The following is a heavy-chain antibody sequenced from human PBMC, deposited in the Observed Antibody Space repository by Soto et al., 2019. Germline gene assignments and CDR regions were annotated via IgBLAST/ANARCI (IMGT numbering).Heavy chain of an antibody. Sequence: QLQLQESGSGLVKPSQTLSLTCAVSGGSISCGGYSWSWIRQPPGKGLVWIGYIYHSGSTYYTPTPKGRVTISVDRSQNQFCLKLRSVNAGDTAVYYCARVPDRWGQGNLGTVSS. CDR2: IYHSGST. J-gene: IGHJ5*02. CDR3: ARVPDR. D-gene: IGHD2-2*01. V-gene: IGHV4-30-2*01. CDR1: GGSISCGGYS.